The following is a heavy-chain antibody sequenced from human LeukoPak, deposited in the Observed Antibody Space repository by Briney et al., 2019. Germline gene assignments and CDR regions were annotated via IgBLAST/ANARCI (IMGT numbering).Heavy chain of an antibody. D-gene: IGHD2-2*01. CDR3: AKESSWLKYFDY. J-gene: IGHJ4*02. Sequence: GGSLRLSCAASGFTFSSYGMHWVRQAPGKGLEGVAVISYDGSNKYYADSVKGRFTISRDNSKNTLYLQMNSLRAEDTAVYYCAKESSWLKYFDYWGQGTLVTVSS. CDR2: ISYDGSNK. V-gene: IGHV3-30*18. CDR1: GFTFSSYG.